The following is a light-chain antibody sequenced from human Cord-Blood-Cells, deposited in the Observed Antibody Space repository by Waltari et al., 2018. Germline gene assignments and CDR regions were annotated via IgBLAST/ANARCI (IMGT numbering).Light chain of an antibody. CDR2: WAS. Sequence: RATINCKSSQSVLYSSNNKNYLAWYQQKPGQPPKLLIYWASTRESGVPDRFSGSGSGTDFTLTISSLQAEDVAVYYCQQYYSTLLTFGPGTKVDIK. V-gene: IGKV4-1*01. CDR3: QQYYSTLLT. CDR1: QSVLYSSNNKNY. J-gene: IGKJ3*01.